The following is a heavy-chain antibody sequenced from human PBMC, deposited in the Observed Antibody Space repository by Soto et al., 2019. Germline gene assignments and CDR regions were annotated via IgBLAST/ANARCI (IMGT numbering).Heavy chain of an antibody. CDR1: GFTFSSYA. J-gene: IGHJ4*02. V-gene: IGHV3-30-3*01. CDR2: ISYDGSNK. CDR3: ARVAVEMATIHVFDY. D-gene: IGHD5-12*01. Sequence: QVQLVESGGGVVQPGRSLRLYCAASGFTFSSYAMHWGRQAPGKGLEWVAVISYDGSNKYYADSVKGRFTISRDNSKNTLYLQMNSLRAEDTAVYYCARVAVEMATIHVFDYWGQGTLVTVSS.